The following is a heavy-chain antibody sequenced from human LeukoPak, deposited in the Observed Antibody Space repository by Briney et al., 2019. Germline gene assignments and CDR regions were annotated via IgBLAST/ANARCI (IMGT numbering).Heavy chain of an antibody. V-gene: IGHV3-21*01. D-gene: IGHD4-17*01. CDR2: ISSSSSYI. J-gene: IGHJ3*01. CDR1: GFTFSTYS. CDR3: ARNFRTVTTYDAFV. Sequence: GGSLRLSCAASGFTFSTYSMNWVRQAPGKGLEWVSSISSSSSYIYYAESVKGRFTISRDNAKNTLYLQMNSLRAEHAPVYYCARNFRTVTTYDAFVWGQGTMVIVSS.